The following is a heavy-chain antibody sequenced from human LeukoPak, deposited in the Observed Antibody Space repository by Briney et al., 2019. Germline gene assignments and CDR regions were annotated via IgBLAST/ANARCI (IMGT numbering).Heavy chain of an antibody. J-gene: IGHJ3*02. D-gene: IGHD3-3*02. CDR3: ARYSFLEWLLLGDRAFDI. Sequence: GETLTLSCIASGFTISSYCMSWVRQPPGKGLEWVGNINHNGSAKYYVDSVKGRFTISRDNAKNSLYLQMHSLRDEDTAVYYGARYSFLEWLLLGDRAFDIWGQGTMVTVSS. CDR2: INHNGSAK. V-gene: IGHV3-7*01. CDR1: GFTISSYC.